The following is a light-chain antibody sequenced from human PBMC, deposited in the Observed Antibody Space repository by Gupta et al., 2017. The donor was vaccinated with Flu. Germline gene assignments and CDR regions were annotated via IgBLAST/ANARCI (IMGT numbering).Light chain of an antibody. CDR2: EVS. V-gene: IGLV2-14*01. CDR3: SSYISRSTSYM. J-gene: IGLJ1*01. Sequence: QSALTQPASVSGSPGQSITISCPGTSSDVGGYNYVSWYQQHPGNAPKLIIYEVSNRPLGVSNRFSGSKSGNSASLTISGLRAEDDADYYCSSYISRSTSYMFGAGTKFTVL. CDR1: SSDVGGYNY.